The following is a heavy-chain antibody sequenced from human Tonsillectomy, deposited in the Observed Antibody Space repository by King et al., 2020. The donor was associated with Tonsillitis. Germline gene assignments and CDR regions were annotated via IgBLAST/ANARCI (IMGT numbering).Heavy chain of an antibody. CDR2: IKSKTDGETT. CDR3: IRLLRSYRH. CDR1: GFTFSSAW. Sequence: VQLVESGGGLVKPGGSLSLSCAASGFTFSSAWMSWVRQAPGKGLEWVGRIKSKTDGETTDYAAPVKGRFTISRDDSKNMVFLQMNSLKTEDTAVYYCIRLLRSYRHWGQGTLVTVST. D-gene: IGHD3-16*02. V-gene: IGHV3-15*01. J-gene: IGHJ4*02.